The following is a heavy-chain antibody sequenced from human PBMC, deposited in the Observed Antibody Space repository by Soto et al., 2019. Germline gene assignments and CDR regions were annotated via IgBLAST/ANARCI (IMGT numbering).Heavy chain of an antibody. D-gene: IGHD3-3*01. CDR3: ARVRFLEWLSPIFDY. J-gene: IGHJ4*02. Sequence: PSETLYLTCTVSGGSISSYYWSWIRQPPGKGLEWIGYIYYSGSTNYNPSLKSRVTISVDTSKNQFSLKLSSVTAADAAVYYCARVRFLEWLSPIFDYWGQGTLVTVSS. V-gene: IGHV4-59*01. CDR2: IYYSGST. CDR1: GGSISSYY.